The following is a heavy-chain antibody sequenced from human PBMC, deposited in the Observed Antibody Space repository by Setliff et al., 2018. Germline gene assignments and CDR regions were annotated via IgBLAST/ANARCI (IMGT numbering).Heavy chain of an antibody. CDR2: LYSSGST. CDR1: GGSISSGPYY. V-gene: IGHV4-61*02. D-gene: IGHD7-27*01. Sequence: SETLSLTCTVSGGSISSGPYYWNWFRQPAGKGLKWIGRLYSSGSTNYNPSLKSRVTISVDTSKNQFSLKLSSVTAADTAVYYCASTDWGWGYYFDYWGQGTQVTVSS. CDR3: ASTDWGWGYYFDY. J-gene: IGHJ4*02.